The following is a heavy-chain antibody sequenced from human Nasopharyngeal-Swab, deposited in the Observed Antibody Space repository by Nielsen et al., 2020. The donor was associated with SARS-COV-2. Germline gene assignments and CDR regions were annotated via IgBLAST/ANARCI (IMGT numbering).Heavy chain of an antibody. J-gene: IGHJ5*02. V-gene: IGHV1-69*13. Sequence: SVKVSCKASGGTFSSYAISWVRQAPGQGLEWMGGIIPIFGTANYAQKFQGRVTITADESTSTAYMELSSLRSEDTAVYYCAIDWQWLVYNWFDPWGQGTLVTVSS. CDR2: IIPIFGTA. CDR1: GGTFSSYA. D-gene: IGHD6-19*01. CDR3: AIDWQWLVYNWFDP.